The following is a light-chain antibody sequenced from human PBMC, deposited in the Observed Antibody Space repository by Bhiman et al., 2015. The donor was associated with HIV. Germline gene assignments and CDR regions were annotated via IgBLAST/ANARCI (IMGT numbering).Light chain of an antibody. CDR1: SSDVGGYNY. CDR2: DVN. J-gene: IGLJ1*01. Sequence: QSALTQPASVSGSPGQSITISCTGTSSDVGGYNYVSWYQQYPGKAPKLMIYDVNNRPSGVSNRFSGSKSGNTASLTISGLQAEDEAGYYCSSLTTSITYVFGTGTNVTVL. V-gene: IGLV2-14*03. CDR3: SSLTTSITYV.